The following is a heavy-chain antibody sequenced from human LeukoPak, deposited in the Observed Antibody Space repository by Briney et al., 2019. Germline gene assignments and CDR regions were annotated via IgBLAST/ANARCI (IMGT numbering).Heavy chain of an antibody. CDR3: TTGITMVRGVTDL. CDR2: IKSKTDGGTT. J-gene: IGHJ5*02. CDR1: GFTFSNAW. D-gene: IGHD3-10*01. V-gene: IGHV3-15*07. Sequence: SGGSLRLSCAASGFTFSNAWMNWVRQAPGKGLEWVGRIKSKTDGGTTDYAAPVKGRFTISRDDSKNTLYLQMNSLKTEDTAVYYCTTGITMVRGVTDLWGQGTLVTVSS.